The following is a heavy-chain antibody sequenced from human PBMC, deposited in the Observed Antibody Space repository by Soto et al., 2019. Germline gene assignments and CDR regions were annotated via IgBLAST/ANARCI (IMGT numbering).Heavy chain of an antibody. CDR2: ISYDGSNK. D-gene: IGHD2-2*01. CDR3: VAGHQYYHLGV. J-gene: IGHJ6*04. CDR1: GITLNNYF. Sequence: QVQLVESGGGVVQPGRSLRLSCVASGITLNNYFMYWVRQAPDKGLEWVAAISYDGSNKHYTDSVKGRFTISRDNSKNPLDLQTNSLRPGAPAVYYCVAGHQYYHLGVWDKETTVTVSS. V-gene: IGHV3-30-3*01.